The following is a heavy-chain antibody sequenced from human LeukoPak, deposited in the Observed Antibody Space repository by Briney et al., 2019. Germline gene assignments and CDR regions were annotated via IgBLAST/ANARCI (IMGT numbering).Heavy chain of an antibody. CDR1: GGSFSGYY. CDR2: INHSGST. J-gene: IGHJ5*02. V-gene: IGHV4-34*01. Sequence: SETLSLTCAVYGGSFSGYYWSWIRQPPGKGLEWIGEINHSGSTNYNPSLKSRVTISVDTSKNQFSLKLSSVTAADRAVYYCARGCPLGYSSSCYLFGGMAPWFAPWGQGTLVTVSS. D-gene: IGHD6-13*01. CDR3: ARGCPLGYSSSCYLFGGMAPWFAP.